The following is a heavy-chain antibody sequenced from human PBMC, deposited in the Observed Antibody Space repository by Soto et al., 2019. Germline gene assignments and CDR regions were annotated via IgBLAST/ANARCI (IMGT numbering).Heavy chain of an antibody. Sequence: GETLKLSCRASGYTFASYWIGWVRQMPGKGLECMVITYPGDSDTRYSPSFQGQVTISVNKSISTAYLQWSSLKASDTAMYYCARGSTGSTTHFYYYGMDVWGQGTTVTVSS. CDR3: ARGSTGSTTHFYYYGMDV. CDR1: GYTFASYW. D-gene: IGHD1-1*01. J-gene: IGHJ6*02. V-gene: IGHV5-51*01. CDR2: TYPGDSDT.